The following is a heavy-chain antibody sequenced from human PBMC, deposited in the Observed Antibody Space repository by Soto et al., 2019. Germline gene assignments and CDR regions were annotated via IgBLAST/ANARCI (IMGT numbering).Heavy chain of an antibody. J-gene: IGHJ6*02. CDR1: GGTFNTYT. D-gene: IGHD1-26*01. V-gene: IGHV1-69*01. Sequence: QVQLVQSGAEVKKPGSSVKVSCKASGGTFNTYTISWVRQVPGQGLEWMGGIMPLYAKPTYAQPLLGRLSIAADEHTSTVYMELSSLRPEDTALYYCASLNNWSSGDGRIDVWGRGTAVSVSS. CDR2: IMPLYAKP. CDR3: ASLNNWSSGDGRIDV.